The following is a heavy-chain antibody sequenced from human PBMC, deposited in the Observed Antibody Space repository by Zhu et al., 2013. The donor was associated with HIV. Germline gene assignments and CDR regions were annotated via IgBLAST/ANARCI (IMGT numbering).Heavy chain of an antibody. J-gene: IGHJ4*02. Sequence: QVQLVQSGAEVKKPGASVKVSCKASGYTFTDYYIHWVRQAPGQGLEWMGWINPNSGGTNYAQKFQGRVTMTRDTSISTAYMELTRLNSDDTAIYYCARDSTGWYSFDYWGQGTLAPSPQ. D-gene: IGHD6-19*01. V-gene: IGHV1-2*02. CDR2: INPNSGGT. CDR1: GYTFTDYY. CDR3: ARDSTGWYSFDY.